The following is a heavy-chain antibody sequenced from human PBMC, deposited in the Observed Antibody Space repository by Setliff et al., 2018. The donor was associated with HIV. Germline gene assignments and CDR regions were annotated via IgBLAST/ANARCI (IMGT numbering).Heavy chain of an antibody. D-gene: IGHD4-17*01. J-gene: IGHJ4*02. Sequence: SETLSLTCAVYGGSFSGYYWSWIRQPPGKGLEWIGEINHSGDTNYNPSLKSRVTISVDTSKNQFSLKVNSVTAADTAVYYCARDPPGYGDSNDYWGQGTLVTVSS. V-gene: IGHV4-34*01. CDR2: INHSGDT. CDR3: ARDPPGYGDSNDY. CDR1: GGSFSGYY.